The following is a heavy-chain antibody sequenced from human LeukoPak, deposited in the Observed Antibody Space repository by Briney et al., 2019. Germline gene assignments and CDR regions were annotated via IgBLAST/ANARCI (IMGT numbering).Heavy chain of an antibody. D-gene: IGHD3-10*01. Sequence: TPSETLSLTCTVSGGSISSYYWSWIRQPPGKGLEWIGYIYYSGSTNYNPSLKSRVTISVDTSKNQFSLKLSSVTAADTAVYYCARDLILWFGDGGYFDYWGQGTLVTVSS. J-gene: IGHJ4*02. V-gene: IGHV4-59*12. CDR3: ARDLILWFGDGGYFDY. CDR2: IYYSGST. CDR1: GGSISSYY.